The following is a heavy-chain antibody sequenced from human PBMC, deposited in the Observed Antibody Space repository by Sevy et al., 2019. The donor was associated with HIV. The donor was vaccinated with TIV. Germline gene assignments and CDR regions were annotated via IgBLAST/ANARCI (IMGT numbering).Heavy chain of an antibody. Sequence: SETLSLTCAVSGGSISGHFWSWIRQPPGKGLEFIGWIHYSGNTKYNPSVSSRVSMSVDTSRNQFSLKLFSLTAADTAVYYYAIHGSQGGHPLDLWGQGTLVTVSS. CDR3: AIHGSQGGHPLDL. CDR2: IHYSGNT. V-gene: IGHV4-59*08. CDR1: GGSISGHF. J-gene: IGHJ4*02. D-gene: IGHD2-15*01.